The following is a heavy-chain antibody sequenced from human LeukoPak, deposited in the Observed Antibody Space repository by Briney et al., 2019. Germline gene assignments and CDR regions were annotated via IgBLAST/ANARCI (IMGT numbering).Heavy chain of an antibody. CDR2: ISGSGGST. D-gene: IGHD6-13*01. Sequence: GGSLRLYCAASGFTFNSYAMSWVRQAPGKGLEWVSAISGSGGSTYYADSVKGRFTISRDNSKNTLYLQMNSLRAEDTAVYYCAKDIAAAGVNWFDPWGQGTLVTVSS. CDR1: GFTFNSYA. J-gene: IGHJ5*02. CDR3: AKDIAAAGVNWFDP. V-gene: IGHV3-23*01.